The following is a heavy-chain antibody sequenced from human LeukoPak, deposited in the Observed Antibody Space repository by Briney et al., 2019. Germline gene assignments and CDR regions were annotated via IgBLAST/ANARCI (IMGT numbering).Heavy chain of an antibody. CDR3: AKDVVDYYDSSGYCYDDY. V-gene: IGHV3-30*02. CDR2: IRYDGSNK. D-gene: IGHD3-22*01. CDR1: GFTFSSYG. Sequence: GGSLRLSCAASGFTFSSYGMHWVRQAPGKGLEWVAFIRYDGSNKYYADSVKGRFTISRDNSKNTLYLQMNSLRAEDTAVYYCAKDVVDYYDSSGYCYDDYWGQGTLVTVSS. J-gene: IGHJ4*02.